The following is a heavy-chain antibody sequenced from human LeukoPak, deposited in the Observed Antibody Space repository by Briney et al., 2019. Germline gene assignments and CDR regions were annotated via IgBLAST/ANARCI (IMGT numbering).Heavy chain of an antibody. V-gene: IGHV3-73*01. D-gene: IGHD2-15*01. CDR1: GFTFSGSA. Sequence: GGSLRLSCAASGFTFSGSAMQWVRQASGKGLEWVGRIRSKANSYATAYAASVKGTFTISRDDSKNTAYLQMNSLKTEDTAVYYCTRHTADISYYFYYMDVWGKGTTVTVSS. CDR2: IRSKANSYAT. CDR3: TRHTADISYYFYYMDV. J-gene: IGHJ6*03.